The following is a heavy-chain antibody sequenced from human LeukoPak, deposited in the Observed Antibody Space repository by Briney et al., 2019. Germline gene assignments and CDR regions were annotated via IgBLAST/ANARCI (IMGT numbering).Heavy chain of an antibody. CDR2: ISDSGGTM. Sequence: GGSLRLSCAASGFTFSITAMTWVRQTPGKWLEWLSYISDSGGTMYYADSVEGRLTISRDNAKNSLYLHTNSLRVEDTAVYYCARGYGSSWFYSWGQGTLVTVSS. CDR3: ARGYGSSWFYS. V-gene: IGHV3-48*04. CDR1: GFTFSITA. J-gene: IGHJ5*01. D-gene: IGHD6-13*01.